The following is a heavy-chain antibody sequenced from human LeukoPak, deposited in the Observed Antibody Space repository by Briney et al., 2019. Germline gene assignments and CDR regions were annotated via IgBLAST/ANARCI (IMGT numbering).Heavy chain of an antibody. CDR3: ARDSSGWLYYYYYYMDV. CDR2: INPNSGGT. CDR1: GYTFTGYY. J-gene: IGHJ6*03. V-gene: IGHV1-2*02. D-gene: IGHD6-19*01. Sequence: ASVKVSCKASGYTFTGYYMHWVRQAPGQGLEWMRWINPNSGGTNYAQKFQGRVTMTRDTSISTAYMELSRLRSDDTAVYYCARDSSGWLYYYYYYMDVWGKGTTVTVSS.